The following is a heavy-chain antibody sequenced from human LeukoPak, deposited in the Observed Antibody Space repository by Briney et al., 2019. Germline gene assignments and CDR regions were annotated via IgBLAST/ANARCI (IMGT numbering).Heavy chain of an antibody. V-gene: IGHV3-21*01. Sequence: PGGSLRLSCAASGFTFSSYSMNWVRQAPGKGLEWVSSISSSSSYIYYADSVKGRFTISRDNAKNSLYLQMNSLRAEDTAVYYCARVPDVLHIVATDYWGQGTLVTVSS. J-gene: IGHJ4*02. CDR1: GFTFSSYS. D-gene: IGHD5-12*01. CDR2: ISSSSSYI. CDR3: ARVPDVLHIVATDY.